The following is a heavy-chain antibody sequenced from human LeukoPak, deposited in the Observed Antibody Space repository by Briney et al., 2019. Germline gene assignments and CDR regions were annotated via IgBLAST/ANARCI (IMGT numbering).Heavy chain of an antibody. CDR2: IYYSGST. D-gene: IGHD3-10*01. CDR1: GGSISSSSYY. CDR3: ARDMVRGPTDY. V-gene: IGHV4-39*07. J-gene: IGHJ4*02. Sequence: SETLSLTCTVSGGSISSSSYYWGWIRQPPGKGLEWIGSIYYSGSTYYNPSLKSRVTISVDTSKNQFSLKLSSVTAADTAVYYCARDMVRGPTDYWGQGTLVTVSS.